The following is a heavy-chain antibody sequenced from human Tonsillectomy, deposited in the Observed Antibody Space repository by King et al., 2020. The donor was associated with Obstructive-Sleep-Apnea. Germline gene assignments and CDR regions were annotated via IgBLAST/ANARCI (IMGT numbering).Heavy chain of an antibody. Sequence: LQLQESGSGLVKPSQTLSLTCAVSGGSISSGGYSWSWIRQPPGKGLEWIGYIYHSGSTYSNPPLKSRVTISVDRSKNQFSLKLSSVTASDTAVYYCARGRGIAAAHYWGQGTLVTVSS. D-gene: IGHD6-13*01. J-gene: IGHJ4*02. CDR2: IYHSGST. V-gene: IGHV4-30-2*01. CDR1: GGSISSGGYS. CDR3: ARGRGIAAAHY.